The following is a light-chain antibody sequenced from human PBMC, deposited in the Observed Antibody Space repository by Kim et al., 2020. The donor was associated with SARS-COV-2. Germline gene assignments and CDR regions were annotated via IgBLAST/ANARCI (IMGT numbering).Light chain of an antibody. J-gene: IGLJ1*01. CDR1: SSNIGSNT. CDR2: SDN. CDR3: AAWDDSLNGYV. V-gene: IGLV1-44*01. Sequence: GQRVTMSCSGSSSNIGSNTVNWYQQLPRTAPKRLIYSDNQRPSGVPDRFSGSKSDTSASLAISGLQSEDEADYYCAAWDDSLNGYVFGTGTKVTVL.